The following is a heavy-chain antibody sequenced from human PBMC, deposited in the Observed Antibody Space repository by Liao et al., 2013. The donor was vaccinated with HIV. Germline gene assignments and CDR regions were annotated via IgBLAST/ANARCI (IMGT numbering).Heavy chain of an antibody. Sequence: QVQLQQWGAGLLKPSETLSLTCAVYGGSFSGYYWSWIRQPPREGAWSGLGKVKHSGSTNYNPSLKSRVTISVDTSKNQFSVKLSSVTAADTAVYYCARGKGRLTVARMYYFDYWGQGTLVTVSS. CDR1: GGSFSGYY. J-gene: IGHJ4*02. D-gene: IGHD5-12*01. V-gene: IGHV4-34*01. CDR3: ARGKGRLTVARMYYFDY. CDR2: VKHSGST.